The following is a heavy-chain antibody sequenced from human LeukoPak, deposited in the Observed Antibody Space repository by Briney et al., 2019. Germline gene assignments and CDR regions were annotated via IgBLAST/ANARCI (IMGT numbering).Heavy chain of an antibody. CDR1: GFTFSSHW. Sequence: PGGSLRLSCADSGFTFSSHWVSWVRQAPGRGLEWVANIKQDGSEKYYLDSVKGRFTISRDNAKNSVYLQMNSLRGEDTAVYYCATIEAVRFHYWGQGTLVTVSS. CDR2: IKQDGSEK. J-gene: IGHJ4*02. D-gene: IGHD5-24*01. V-gene: IGHV3-7*01. CDR3: ATIEAVRFHY.